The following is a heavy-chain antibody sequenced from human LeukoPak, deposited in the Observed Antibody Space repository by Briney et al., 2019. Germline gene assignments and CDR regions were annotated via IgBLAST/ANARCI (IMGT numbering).Heavy chain of an antibody. CDR1: GYTFTSYY. Sequence: SVKVSCKASGYTFTSYYMHWVRQAPGQGLEWMGGFDPEDGETIYAQKFQGRVTMTEDTSTDTAYMELSSLRSEDTAVYYCATGLHYDSSGYPPKTDYWGQGTLVTVSS. CDR3: ATGLHYDSSGYPPKTDY. CDR2: FDPEDGET. D-gene: IGHD3-22*01. J-gene: IGHJ4*02. V-gene: IGHV1-24*01.